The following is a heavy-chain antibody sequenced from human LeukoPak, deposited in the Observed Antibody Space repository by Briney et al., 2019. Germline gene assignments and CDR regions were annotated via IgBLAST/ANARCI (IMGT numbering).Heavy chain of an antibody. V-gene: IGHV3-66*01. Sequence: GGSLRLSCAASGFTVSSNYMSWVRQAPGKGLEWVSVIYSGGSTYYADSVKGSFTISRDNSKNTLYLQMNSLRAEDTAVYYCARGPAPTWVYGDYVYLDYWGQGTLVTVSS. J-gene: IGHJ4*02. CDR2: IYSGGST. CDR1: GFTVSSNY. CDR3: ARGPAPTWVYGDYVYLDY. D-gene: IGHD4-17*01.